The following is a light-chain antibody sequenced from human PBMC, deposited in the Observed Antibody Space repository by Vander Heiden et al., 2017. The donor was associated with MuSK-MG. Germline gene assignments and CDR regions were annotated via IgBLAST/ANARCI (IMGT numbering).Light chain of an antibody. Sequence: EIVLTKSPATLSLSPGDRATLSCRVSQSVSRYLEWYQQKPGQAPRLLIYDASNWVTGIPDRFSGSGSVTDFTLTSSSRECEDFAGYYLQQRSTWVTFGRGTEVEIK. CDR2: DAS. CDR3: QQRSTWVT. CDR1: QSVSRY. J-gene: IGKJ4*01. V-gene: IGKV3-11*01.